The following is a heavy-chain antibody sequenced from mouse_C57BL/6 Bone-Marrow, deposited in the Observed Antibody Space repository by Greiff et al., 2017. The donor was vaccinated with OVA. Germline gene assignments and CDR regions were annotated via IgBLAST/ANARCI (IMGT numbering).Heavy chain of an antibody. CDR2: IWSGGST. Sequence: VQLKESGPGLVQPSQSLSITCTVSGFSLTSYGVHWVRQSPGKGLEWLGVIWSGGSTDYNAAFISRLSISKDNSKSQVFFKMNSLQADDTAIYYCARMTYYSNPYYAMDYWGQGTSVTVAS. CDR1: GFSLTSYG. J-gene: IGHJ4*01. CDR3: ARMTYYSNPYYAMDY. V-gene: IGHV2-2*01. D-gene: IGHD2-5*01.